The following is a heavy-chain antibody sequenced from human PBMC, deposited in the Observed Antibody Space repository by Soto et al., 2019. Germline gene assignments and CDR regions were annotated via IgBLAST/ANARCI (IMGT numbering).Heavy chain of an antibody. Sequence: PSETVSLTCTVSDCSISSYYWSWIRHPPRKGLEWIGYIYYSGSTNYNPSLKSRVTISVDTSKNQFSLKLSSVTAADAAVYYCAGASPVVTDVWGQGTTVTVSS. CDR3: AGASPVVTDV. CDR2: IYYSGST. CDR1: DCSISSYY. J-gene: IGHJ6*02. V-gene: IGHV4-59*08. D-gene: IGHD5-18*01.